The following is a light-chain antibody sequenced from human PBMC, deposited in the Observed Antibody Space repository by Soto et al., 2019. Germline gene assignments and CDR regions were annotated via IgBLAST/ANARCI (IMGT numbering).Light chain of an antibody. CDR1: QSINNR. J-gene: IGKJ1*01. CDR3: QHYNSYSRT. V-gene: IGKV1-5*01. Sequence: IQMTQSPSTLSASIGDRVPITCRASQSINNRLAWYQQMPGKAPNLLIYDASSLESGVPSRFRGSGSETGFTLTITRLQPDDFATYYCQHYNSYSRTFGQGTKVDIK. CDR2: DAS.